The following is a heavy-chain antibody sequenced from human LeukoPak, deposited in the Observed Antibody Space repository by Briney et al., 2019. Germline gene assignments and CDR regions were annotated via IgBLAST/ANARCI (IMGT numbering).Heavy chain of an antibody. Sequence: SVKVSCKASGVTFSSYTISWVRQAPGQGLEWMGRIIPILGIANYAKKFPGRVTITADKSTSTAYMELSSLRSEDTAVYYCARDALYSSSSGLENDYWGQGTLVTVSS. CDR1: GVTFSSYT. CDR3: ARDALYSSSSGLENDY. J-gene: IGHJ4*02. V-gene: IGHV1-69*04. CDR2: IIPILGIA. D-gene: IGHD6-6*01.